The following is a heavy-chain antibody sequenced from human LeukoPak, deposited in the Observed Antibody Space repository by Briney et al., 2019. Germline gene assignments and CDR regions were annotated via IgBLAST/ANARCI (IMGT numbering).Heavy chain of an antibody. D-gene: IGHD3-3*01. J-gene: IGHJ4*02. CDR1: GGSISSGDYY. Sequence: SQTLSLTCTVSGGSISSGDYYWSWIRQPPGKGQEWIGYIYYSGSTYYNPSLKSRVTISVDTSKNQFSLKLSSVTAADTAVYYCARTSGYDFWSGYYRSDYWGQGTLVTVSS. V-gene: IGHV4-30-4*08. CDR2: IYYSGST. CDR3: ARTSGYDFWSGYYRSDY.